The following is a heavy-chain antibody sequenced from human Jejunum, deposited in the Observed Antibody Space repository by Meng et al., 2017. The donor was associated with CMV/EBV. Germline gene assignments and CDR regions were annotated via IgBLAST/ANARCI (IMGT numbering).Heavy chain of an antibody. V-gene: IGHV3-30*02. CDR2: IYSDGSNK. CDR1: GITFSIAG. J-gene: IGHJ4*02. Sequence: VERVVSGVGVIRPGVSLSSACARTGITFSIAGWSWVRQAPGKGLEWVAFIYSDGSNKYYADSVKGRFTTSRDNSANTVYLQMNSLRPEDTAVYYCAKDKGKMYFDYWGQGTLVTVSS. D-gene: IGHD3-10*01. CDR3: AKDKGKMYFDY.